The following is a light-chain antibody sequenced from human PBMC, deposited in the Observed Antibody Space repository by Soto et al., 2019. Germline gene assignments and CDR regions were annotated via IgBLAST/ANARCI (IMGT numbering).Light chain of an antibody. CDR2: GDS. Sequence: QSVLTQPPSVSGAPGQRITISCTGSSSNIGARYDVHWYQQFPGTAPKLLIYGDSNRPSGVPDRFSGSRSGTSASLAITGLQAEDEADYYCQSYDSSLSGWVFGGGTQLTV. V-gene: IGLV1-40*01. CDR1: SSNIGARYD. CDR3: QSYDSSLSGWV. J-gene: IGLJ7*01.